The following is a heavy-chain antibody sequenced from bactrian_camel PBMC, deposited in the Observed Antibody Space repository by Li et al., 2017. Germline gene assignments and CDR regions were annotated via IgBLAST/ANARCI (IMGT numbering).Heavy chain of an antibody. V-gene: IGHV3S40*01. Sequence: QLVESGGDVVQPGGSLRLSCAASGFTFSNYDMSWVRQAPGKGLEWVSAIVSFGNKTYYADSVKGRFTISQDNAKNTVYLQMNSLKPEDTAVYFCAADSRVYRGSCLGSTWGWGQGTQVTVS. J-gene: IGHJ4*01. CDR1: GFTFSNYD. D-gene: IGHD6*01. CDR3: AADSRVYRGSCLGSTWG. CDR2: IVSFGNKT.